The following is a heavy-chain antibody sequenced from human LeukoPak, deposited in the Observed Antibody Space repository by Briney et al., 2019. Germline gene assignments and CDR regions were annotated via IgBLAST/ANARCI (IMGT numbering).Heavy chain of an antibody. Sequence: GGSLRLSCAASGFTFSSYSMNWVRQAPGKGLEWVSSISSGSTYMYYADSVKGRLTISRDNAQNSLYLQMNSLGAGDTAVYYCARDYGDYEGALDIWGQGTVVTVSS. J-gene: IGHJ3*02. D-gene: IGHD4-17*01. V-gene: IGHV3-21*01. CDR2: ISSGSTYM. CDR3: ARDYGDYEGALDI. CDR1: GFTFSSYS.